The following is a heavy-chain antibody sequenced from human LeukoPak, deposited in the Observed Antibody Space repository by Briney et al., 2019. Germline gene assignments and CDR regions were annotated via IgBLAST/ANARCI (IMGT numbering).Heavy chain of an antibody. D-gene: IGHD3-10*01. CDR1: GYTFIAYG. CDR3: ARGGRLLWFGEFDY. CDR2: INAGNGDT. J-gene: IGHJ4*02. V-gene: IGHV1-3*01. Sequence: ASVKVSCKASGYTFIAYGLHWVRQAPGQRPEWMGWINAGNGDTKYSQNFQGRVTITGDASATTAYMELSSLRSEDTAVNFCARGGRLLWFGEFDYWGQGTLVTVSS.